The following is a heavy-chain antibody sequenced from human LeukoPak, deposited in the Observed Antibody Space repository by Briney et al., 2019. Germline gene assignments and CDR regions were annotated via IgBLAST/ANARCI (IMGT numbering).Heavy chain of an antibody. V-gene: IGHV3-23*01. CDR3: ARARIAAPLLDY. CDR2: ISGSGDTT. CDR1: GFTFSNYA. J-gene: IGHJ4*02. Sequence: PGGSLRLSCAASGFTFSNYAMTWARQAPGKGLEWVSAISGSGDTTYYADSVKGRFTISRDNSKNTLYLQMNSLRAEDTAVYFCARARIAAPLLDYWGQGTLVTVSS. D-gene: IGHD6-13*01.